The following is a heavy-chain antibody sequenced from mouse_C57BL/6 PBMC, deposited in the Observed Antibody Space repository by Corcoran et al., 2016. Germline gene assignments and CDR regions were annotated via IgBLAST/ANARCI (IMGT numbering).Heavy chain of an antibody. V-gene: IGHV1-64*01. CDR2: IHPNSGST. J-gene: IGHJ2*01. D-gene: IGHD1-1*01. Sequence: QVQLQQPGAELVKPGASVKLSCKASGYTFTSYWMHWVKQRPGQGLEWIGMIHPNSGSTNYNEKFKSKATLTVDKSSSTAYMQLSSLTSEDSAVYYCARYRFDGSSYYFDYWGQGTTLTVSS. CDR3: ARYRFDGSSYYFDY. CDR1: GYTFTSYW.